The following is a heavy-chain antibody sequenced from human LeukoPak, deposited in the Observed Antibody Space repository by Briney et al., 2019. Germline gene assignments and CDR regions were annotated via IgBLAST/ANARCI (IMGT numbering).Heavy chain of an antibody. CDR3: AAQYGAGSLFYFYAMDV. CDR2: ISATGATI. Sequence: EGSLTLSCGVSGFSFSRHEMNWVRQAPGKGLEWVAHISATGATIYYADFVGGRFTISKDYANSSLYLRMNSLRAEDSAVYYCAAQYGAGSLFYFYAMDVWGQGTTVTVSS. J-gene: IGHJ6*02. V-gene: IGHV3-48*03. CDR1: GFSFSRHE. D-gene: IGHD3-10*01.